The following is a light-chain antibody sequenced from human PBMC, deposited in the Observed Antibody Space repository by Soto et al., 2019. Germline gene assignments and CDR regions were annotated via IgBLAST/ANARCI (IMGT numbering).Light chain of an antibody. CDR2: RAS. Sequence: EIVMTQSPATLSVSPGERATLSCRASQSVSSNLAWYQQKVGQAPRLLIYRASTRATGVPARFSGSGSGTEFTLTISSLQSEDFAVYYCQQHNNWPLTFGGGTKVEIK. CDR1: QSVSSN. J-gene: IGKJ4*01. CDR3: QQHNNWPLT. V-gene: IGKV3-15*01.